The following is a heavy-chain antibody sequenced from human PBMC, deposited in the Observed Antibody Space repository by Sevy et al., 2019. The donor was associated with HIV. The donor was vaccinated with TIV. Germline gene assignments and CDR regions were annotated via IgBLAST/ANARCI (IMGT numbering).Heavy chain of an antibody. D-gene: IGHD1-7*01. CDR1: GFTFSKYW. V-gene: IGHV3-7*01. CDR2: IKQDAGQK. J-gene: IGHJ4*02. Sequence: GGSLRLSCAASGFTFSKYWMGWVRQAPGKGLEWVSNIKQDAGQKYYVDSVKGRFTISRDNAKNSLFLQMNSLRAEDTAVYFCARDDGNYYFHYWGQGTLVTVSS. CDR3: ARDDGNYYFHY.